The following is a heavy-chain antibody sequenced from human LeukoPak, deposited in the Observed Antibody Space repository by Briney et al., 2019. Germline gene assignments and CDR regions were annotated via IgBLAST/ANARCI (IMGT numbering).Heavy chain of an antibody. CDR1: GYSFTSYW. CDR3: ARRMVRGVIPKGDAFDI. CDR2: IYPGDSDI. J-gene: IGHJ3*02. Sequence: GESLKISCMVSGYSFTSYWIGWVRQMPGKGLEWMGIIYPGDSDIRYSPSFQGQVTISADKSISTAYLQWSSLKASDTAMYYCARRMVRGVIPKGDAFDIWGQGTMVTVSS. V-gene: IGHV5-51*01. D-gene: IGHD3-10*01.